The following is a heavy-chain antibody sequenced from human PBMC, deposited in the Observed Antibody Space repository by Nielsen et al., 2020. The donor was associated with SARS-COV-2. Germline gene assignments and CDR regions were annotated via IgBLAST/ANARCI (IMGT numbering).Heavy chain of an antibody. CDR1: GGSISRGGYP. V-gene: IGHV4-30-2*01. Sequence: SETLSLTCAVSGGSISRGGYPWSWIRQPPGKGLEWIGYIYHSGRTYYNPSLKSRVTISVDRSKNQFSLKLSSVTAADTAVYYCARGGRITFGGADDAFDIWGQGTMVTVSS. D-gene: IGHD3-16*01. CDR3: ARGGRITFGGADDAFDI. CDR2: IYHSGRT. J-gene: IGHJ3*02.